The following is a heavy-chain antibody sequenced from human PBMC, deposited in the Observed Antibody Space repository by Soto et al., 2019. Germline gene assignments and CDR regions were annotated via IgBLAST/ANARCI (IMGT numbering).Heavy chain of an antibody. CDR1: GFTFSNYL. D-gene: IGHD1-1*01. J-gene: IGHJ4*02. CDR2: IKQDGSEK. V-gene: IGHV3-7*01. Sequence: EVPLVESGGGLVQPGGSLRLSCAASGFTFSNYLMTWIRQAPGKGLEWVANIKQDGSEKYYVDSVKGRFTISRDNAKNSLYLQMNSLRAEDTAVYYCARTPWNYVEYWGQGTLVTVSS. CDR3: ARTPWNYVEY.